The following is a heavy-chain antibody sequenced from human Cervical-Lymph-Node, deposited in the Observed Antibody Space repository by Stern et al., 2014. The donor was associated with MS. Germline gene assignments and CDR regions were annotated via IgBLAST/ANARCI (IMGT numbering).Heavy chain of an antibody. Sequence: VQLGQSGGDLVQPGGSLRLSCTGSVLTLRDNCVSWVRQAPGKGLEWLSLIDSRGAAHYTDSVTGRFTISRDDSQDTVYLQLNSLTPEDTAVYYWARGTTAIPDHDDVDYEEIYYLGMDVWGQGTTVTVS. V-gene: IGHV3-66*02. J-gene: IGHJ6*02. CDR2: IDSRGAA. CDR3: ARGTTAIPDHDDVDYEEIYYLGMDV. CDR1: VLTLRDNC. D-gene: IGHD4-17*01.